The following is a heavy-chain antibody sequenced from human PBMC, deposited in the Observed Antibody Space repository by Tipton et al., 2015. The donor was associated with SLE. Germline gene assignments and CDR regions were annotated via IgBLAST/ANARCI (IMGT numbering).Heavy chain of an antibody. CDR3: AGITDYYGPVDY. J-gene: IGHJ4*02. V-gene: IGHV4-31*03. CDR2: ISYSGNT. Sequence: TLSLTCTVSGGSFSNGGYFWSWIRPPPGKGLEWIGYISYSGNTYYNPSLKSRVIMSVDTSKSQFSLRLSPVTAADTAVYYCAGITDYYGPVDYWGLGTLVTVSS. D-gene: IGHD3-10*01. CDR1: GGSFSNGGYF.